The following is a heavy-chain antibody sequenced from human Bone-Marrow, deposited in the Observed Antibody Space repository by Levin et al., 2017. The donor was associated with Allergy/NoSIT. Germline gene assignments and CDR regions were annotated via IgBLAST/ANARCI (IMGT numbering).Heavy chain of an antibody. J-gene: IGHJ4*02. V-gene: IGHV3-66*01. CDR3: ARENYGGGY. Sequence: SLLLSSAASGFTVSSNYMSWVRQAPGPFLSFFSFLFLCGPTSSASSLKGRFTISRDNSKNTLYLQMNSLRAEDTAMYYCARENYGGGYWGQGTLVTVSS. CDR1: GFTVSSNY. CDR2: LFLCGPT. D-gene: IGHD4-23*01.